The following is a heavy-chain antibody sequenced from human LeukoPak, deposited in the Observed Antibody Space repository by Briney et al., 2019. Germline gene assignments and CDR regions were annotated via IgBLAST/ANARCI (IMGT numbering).Heavy chain of an antibody. CDR3: ARSMTTVTRYYYYGMDV. Sequence: SETLSLTCTVSGGSISSSYWSWIRQPPGKGLEWIGCIYYSGSTNYNPSLKSRVTISVDTSKNQFSLKLSSVTAADTAVYYCARSMTTVTRYYYYGMDVWGQGTTVTVSS. D-gene: IGHD4-17*01. CDR1: GGSISSSY. J-gene: IGHJ6*02. V-gene: IGHV4-59*08. CDR2: IYYSGST.